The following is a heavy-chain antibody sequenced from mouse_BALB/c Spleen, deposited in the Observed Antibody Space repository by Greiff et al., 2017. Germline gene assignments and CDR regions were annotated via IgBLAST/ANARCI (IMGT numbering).Heavy chain of an antibody. D-gene: IGHD2-4*01. CDR3: TRSYYDYPWFAD. J-gene: IGHJ3*01. CDR1: GYTFTSYY. V-gene: IGHV1S81*02. Sequence: QVQLQQSGAELVKPGASVKLSCKASGYTFTSYYMYWVKQRPGQGLEWIGEINPSNGGTNFNEKFKSKATLTVDKSSSTAYMQLSSLTSEDSAVYYCTRSYYDYPWFADWGQGTLVTVSA. CDR2: INPSNGGT.